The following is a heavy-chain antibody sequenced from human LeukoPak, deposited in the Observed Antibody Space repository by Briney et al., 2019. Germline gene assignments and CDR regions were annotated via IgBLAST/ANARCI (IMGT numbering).Heavy chain of an antibody. Sequence: GGSLRLSCAASGFTFSNYWMHWVRQAPGEALMWVSRIKSDGSSTTYADSVKGRFTISRDNSKNTLYLQMNSLRVEDTAVYYCARGIAAAGSYWGQGTLVTVSS. V-gene: IGHV3-74*01. CDR1: GFTFSNYW. CDR2: IKSDGSST. D-gene: IGHD6-13*01. J-gene: IGHJ4*02. CDR3: ARGIAAAGSY.